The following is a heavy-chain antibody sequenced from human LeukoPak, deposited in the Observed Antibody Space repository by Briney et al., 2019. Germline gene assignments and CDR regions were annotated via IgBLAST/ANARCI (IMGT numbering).Heavy chain of an antibody. J-gene: IGHJ4*02. CDR2: IKSDGSNT. Sequence: GGSLRLSCAASGFTFSSYWMHWVRQAPGKGLVWVSRIKSDGSNTNYADSVKGRFTISRDNAKNTLHLQMNSLRAEDTAVYYCARGGYYGSGRYYFDSWGQGTLVTVFS. CDR3: ARGGYYGSGRYYFDS. CDR1: GFTFSSYW. D-gene: IGHD3-3*01. V-gene: IGHV3-74*01.